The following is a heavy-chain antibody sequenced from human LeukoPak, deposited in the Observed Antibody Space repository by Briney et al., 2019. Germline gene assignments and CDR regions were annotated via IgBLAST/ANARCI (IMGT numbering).Heavy chain of an antibody. D-gene: IGHD6-19*01. CDR2: ISSSGSTI. CDR3: AKDYGGQWLVSNYYYMDV. J-gene: IGHJ6*03. V-gene: IGHV3-48*03. CDR1: GFTFGSYE. Sequence: PGGSLRLSCAASGFTFGSYEMNWVRQAPGKGLEWVSYISSSGSTIYYADSVKGRFTISRDNAKNSLYLQMNSLRAEDTAVYYCAKDYGGQWLVSNYYYMDVWGKGTTVTISS.